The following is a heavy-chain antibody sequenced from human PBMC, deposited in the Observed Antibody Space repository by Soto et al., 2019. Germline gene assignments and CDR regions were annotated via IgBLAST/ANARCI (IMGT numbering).Heavy chain of an antibody. CDR2: IYWDDDK. J-gene: IGHJ3*02. D-gene: IGHD6-19*01. Sequence: SGPTLVKPTQTLTLTCTFSGFSLSTSGVGVGWIRQPPGKALEWLALIYWDDDKRYSPSLKSRLTITKDTSKNQVVLTMTNMDPVDTATYYCAHRSIAVAAIDAFDIWGQGTMVTVSS. CDR1: GFSLSTSGVG. CDR3: AHRSIAVAAIDAFDI. V-gene: IGHV2-5*02.